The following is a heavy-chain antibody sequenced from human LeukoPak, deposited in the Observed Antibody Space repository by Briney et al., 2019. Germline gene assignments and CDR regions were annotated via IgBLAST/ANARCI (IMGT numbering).Heavy chain of an antibody. Sequence: QSGGSLRLSCEASGFTFSNYWMHWVRQAPGKGLMWVSQISTDGSQTFYADSVKGRFTISKDNAKNTVYLQMNNLRAEDTAVYYCVSFYETYWGRGTLVTVSS. V-gene: IGHV3-74*01. CDR2: ISTDGSQT. CDR3: VSFYETY. J-gene: IGHJ4*02. D-gene: IGHD2-2*01. CDR1: GFTFSNYW.